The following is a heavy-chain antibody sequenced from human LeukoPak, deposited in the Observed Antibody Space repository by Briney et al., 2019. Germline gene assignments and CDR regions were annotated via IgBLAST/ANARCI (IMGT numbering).Heavy chain of an antibody. Sequence: SETLSLSCTVSGGSISSYYWSWIRQPPGKGLEWIGYIYYSGTTNYNPSLKSRVTISLDTSKNQFSLKLSSVTAADTAVYYCARSSGIVGWRYYYYYMDVWGKGTTVTVSS. D-gene: IGHD1-26*01. CDR1: GGSISSYY. J-gene: IGHJ6*03. CDR2: IYYSGTT. V-gene: IGHV4-59*12. CDR3: ARSSGIVGWRYYYYYMDV.